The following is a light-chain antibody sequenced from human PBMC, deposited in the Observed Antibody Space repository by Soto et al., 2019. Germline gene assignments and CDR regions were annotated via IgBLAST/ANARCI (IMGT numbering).Light chain of an antibody. CDR2: YAS. CDR1: ESVHRN. J-gene: IGKJ3*01. Sequence: EIVMTQSPATLSVSPGERVTLSCRASESVHRNLAWYQQKPGQGPSLLIYYASTRATGVPDRFTGSGSGTDFTLTISTLHSEDLGFNPCQHYRTCPPPFAPGPKVKIK. V-gene: IGKV3-15*01. CDR3: QHYRTCPPP.